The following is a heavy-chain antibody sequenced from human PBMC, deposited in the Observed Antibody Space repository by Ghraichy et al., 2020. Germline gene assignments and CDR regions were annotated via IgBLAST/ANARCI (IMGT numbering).Heavy chain of an antibody. Sequence: LSLTCAASGFTFSSYAMSWVRQAPGKGLEWVSAISGSGGSTYYADSVKGRFTISRDNSKNTLYLQMNSLRAEDTAVYYCAKGGIAADGTPSHGMDVWGQGTTVTVSS. D-gene: IGHD6-13*01. CDR1: GFTFSSYA. J-gene: IGHJ6*02. CDR3: AKGGIAADGTPSHGMDV. CDR2: ISGSGGST. V-gene: IGHV3-23*01.